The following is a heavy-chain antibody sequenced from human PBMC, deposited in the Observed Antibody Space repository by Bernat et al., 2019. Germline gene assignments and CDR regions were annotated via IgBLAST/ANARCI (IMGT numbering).Heavy chain of an antibody. CDR2: ISYDGSNK. CDR3: ARDKLITTIPIVLRYYYYGMDV. D-gene: IGHD3-16*02. V-gene: IGHV3-30*03. Sequence: QVQLVESGGGVVQPGRSLRLSCAASGFTFSSYGMHWVRQAPGKGLEWVAVISYDGSNKYYADSVKGRFTISRDNSKNTLYLQMNSLRAEDTAVYYCARDKLITTIPIVLRYYYYGMDVWGQGTTVTVSS. CDR1: GFTFSSYG. J-gene: IGHJ6*02.